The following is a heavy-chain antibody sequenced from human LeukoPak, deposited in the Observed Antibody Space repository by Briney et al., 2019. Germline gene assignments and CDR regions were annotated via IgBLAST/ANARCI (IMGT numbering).Heavy chain of an antibody. Sequence: PGGSLRLSCAASGFTFSSYSMNWVRQAPGKGLEWVSSISSSSSYIYYADSVKGRFTISRDNAKNSLYLQMNSLRAEDTAVYYCARDPVGFGERYFDYWGQGTLVTVSS. CDR3: ARDPVGFGERYFDY. CDR1: GFTFSSYS. J-gene: IGHJ4*02. V-gene: IGHV3-21*01. CDR2: ISSSSSYI. D-gene: IGHD3-10*01.